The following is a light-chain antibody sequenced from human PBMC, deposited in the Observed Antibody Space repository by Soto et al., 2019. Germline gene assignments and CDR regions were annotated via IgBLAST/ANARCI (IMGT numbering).Light chain of an antibody. CDR1: QSVSSSY. CDR3: QQYDSSLYT. V-gene: IGKV3-20*01. J-gene: IGKJ2*01. CDR2: AAS. Sequence: EIVLTQSPGTLSLSPGERATLSCRASQSVSSSYLAWYQKKPGQATRLLIYAASSRATGIPDRFSGSGSGTDFTLTISRLEPEDFAVYYCQQYDSSLYTFGQGTKLEIK.